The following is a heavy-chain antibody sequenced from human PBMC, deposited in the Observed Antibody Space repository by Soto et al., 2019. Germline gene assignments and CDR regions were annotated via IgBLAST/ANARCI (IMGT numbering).Heavy chain of an antibody. CDR2: MNPNSGNT. CDR1: GYTFTSYD. D-gene: IGHD3-3*01. V-gene: IGHV1-8*01. CDR3: ARPNYDFWSGYYTAYYGMDV. Sequence: ASVKVSCKASGYTFTSYDINWVRQATGQGLEWMGWMNPNSGNTGYAQKFQGRVTMTRNTSISTAYMELSSLRSEDTAVYYCARPNYDFWSGYYTAYYGMDVWGQGTTVTSP. J-gene: IGHJ6*02.